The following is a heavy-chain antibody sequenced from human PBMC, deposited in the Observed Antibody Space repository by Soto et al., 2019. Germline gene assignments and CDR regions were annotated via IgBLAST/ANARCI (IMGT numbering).Heavy chain of an antibody. J-gene: IGHJ3*02. CDR1: GYTLTSYG. CDR2: ISAYNGNT. Sequence: QVQLVQSGAEVKKPGASVKVSCKASGYTLTSYGISWVRQAPGQGLEWMGWISAYNGNTNYAQKFQGRVTMTTDTSTSTAYMELRSLRSDDTAVYYCAGVVMTTVTGVAFDIWGQGTMVTVSS. V-gene: IGHV1-18*01. D-gene: IGHD4-17*01. CDR3: AGVVMTTVTGVAFDI.